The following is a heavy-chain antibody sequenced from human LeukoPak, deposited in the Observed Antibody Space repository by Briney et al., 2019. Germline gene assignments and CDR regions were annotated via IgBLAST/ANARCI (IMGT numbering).Heavy chain of an antibody. CDR3: ARDRGSGWYVDY. CDR2: INPSSGGT. J-gene: IGHJ4*02. D-gene: IGHD6-19*01. CDR1: GYTFTGYY. V-gene: IGHV1-2*06. Sequence: ASVKVSCKASGYTFTGYYMHWVRQAPGQGLEWMGRINPSSGGTNYAQKFQGRVTMTRDTSISTAYMELSRLRSDDTAVYYCARDRGSGWYVDYWGQGTLVTVSS.